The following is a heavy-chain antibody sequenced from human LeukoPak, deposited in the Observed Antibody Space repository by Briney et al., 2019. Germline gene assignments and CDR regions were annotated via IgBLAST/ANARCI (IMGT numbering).Heavy chain of an antibody. CDR3: RYFDWLFLACPGNAFDI. CDR2: FKSKTDGGTT. D-gene: IGHD3-9*01. Sequence: PGGSLRLSCAASGFTFSNAWMSWVRQAPGKGLEWVGRFKSKTDGGTTDYAAPAKGRFTISRDDSKNTLYLQMNSLKTEDTAVYYCRYFDWLFLACPGNAFDIWGQGTMVTVSS. J-gene: IGHJ3*02. V-gene: IGHV3-15*01. CDR1: GFTFSNAW.